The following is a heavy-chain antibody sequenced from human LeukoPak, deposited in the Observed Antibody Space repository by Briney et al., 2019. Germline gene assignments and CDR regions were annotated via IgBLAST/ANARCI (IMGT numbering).Heavy chain of an antibody. D-gene: IGHD3-3*01. J-gene: IGHJ3*02. Sequence: SETLSLTCTVSGGSISSYYWSWIRQPPGTGLEWIGYIYTSGSTNYNPSLKSRVTISVDTSKNQFSLKLSSVTAADTAVYYCARHHEGSSADAFDIWGQGTMVTVSS. CDR2: IYTSGST. CDR3: ARHHEGSSADAFDI. CDR1: GGSISSYY. V-gene: IGHV4-4*09.